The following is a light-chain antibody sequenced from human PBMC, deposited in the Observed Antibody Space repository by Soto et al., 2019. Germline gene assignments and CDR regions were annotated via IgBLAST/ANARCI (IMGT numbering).Light chain of an antibody. V-gene: IGKV3-11*01. CDR1: QSVSSY. Sequence: EIVLTQSPATLSLSPGERATLSCRASQSVSSYLAWYQQKPGQAPRLLIYDASNRATGIPARFSGSGSGTDFTLTISSLEPEDFAVYYCQQRSNWRWTGDQGTKVDIK. J-gene: IGKJ1*01. CDR2: DAS. CDR3: QQRSNWRWT.